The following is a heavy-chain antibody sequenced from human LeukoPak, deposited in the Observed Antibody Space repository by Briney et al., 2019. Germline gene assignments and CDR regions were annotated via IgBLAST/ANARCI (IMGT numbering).Heavy chain of an antibody. Sequence: PSETLSLTCTVSGGSISSYYWSWIRQPPRKGLEWIGYIYYSGSTNYNPSLKSRVTISVDTSKNQFSLKLSSVTAADTAVYYCARATATNYDFWSGPPQYFQHWGQGTLVAVSS. D-gene: IGHD3-3*01. CDR3: ARATATNYDFWSGPPQYFQH. CDR2: IYYSGST. CDR1: GGSISSYY. J-gene: IGHJ1*01. V-gene: IGHV4-59*01.